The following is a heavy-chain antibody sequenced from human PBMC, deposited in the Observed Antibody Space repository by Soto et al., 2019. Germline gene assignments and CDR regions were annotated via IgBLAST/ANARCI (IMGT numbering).Heavy chain of an antibody. CDR2: IFSNDEK. Sequence: SGPTLVNPRETLTLTCTVSGFSLSSARMGVSWIRQPPGKALEWLAHIFSNDEKSYSTSLKSRLTISKDTSKSQVVLTMTNMDPVDTATYYCARDRAWITIFGVVSHYYYYYGMDVWGQGTTVTVSS. J-gene: IGHJ6*02. CDR1: GFSLSSARMG. V-gene: IGHV2-26*01. CDR3: ARDRAWITIFGVVSHYYYYYGMDV. D-gene: IGHD3-3*01.